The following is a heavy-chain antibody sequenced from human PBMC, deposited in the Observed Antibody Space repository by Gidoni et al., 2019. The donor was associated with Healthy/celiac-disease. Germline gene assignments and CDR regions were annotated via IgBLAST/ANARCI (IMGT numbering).Heavy chain of an antibody. CDR2: INSDGSST. Sequence: EVQLVESGGGLVQPGGSLRLSCAASGFTFSSYWMHWVRQAPGKGLVWVSRINSDGSSTSYADSVKGRFTISRDNAKNTLYLQMNSLRAEDTAVYYCARPPLPLYYYYDMDVWGQGTTVTVSS. CDR1: GFTFSSYW. V-gene: IGHV3-74*01. CDR3: ARPPLPLYYYYDMDV. J-gene: IGHJ6*02.